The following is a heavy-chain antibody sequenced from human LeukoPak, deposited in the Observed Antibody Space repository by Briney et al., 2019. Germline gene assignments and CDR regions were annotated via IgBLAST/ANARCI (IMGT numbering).Heavy chain of an antibody. V-gene: IGHV3-23*01. Sequence: GGSLRLSCAASGFTFSSYAMSWVRQAPGKGLEWVSAISGSGGSTYYADSVKGRFTISRDNSKNTLYLQMNSLRAEDTDVYYCAKGSGTYNGYYYYYGMDVWGHGTTVTVSS. CDR2: ISGSGGST. CDR3: AKGSGTYNGYYYYYGMDV. J-gene: IGHJ6*02. D-gene: IGHD1-26*01. CDR1: GFTFSSYA.